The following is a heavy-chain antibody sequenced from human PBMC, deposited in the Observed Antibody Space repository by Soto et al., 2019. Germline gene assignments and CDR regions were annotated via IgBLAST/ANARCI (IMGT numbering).Heavy chain of an antibody. V-gene: IGHV3-11*01. CDR2: ISSSGDII. J-gene: IGHJ4*02. D-gene: IGHD3-22*01. CDR3: ARDLGYYDSSGYFDY. Sequence: LRLSCAASGFTFSDHYMSWIRRAPGKGLEWVSYISSSGDIIYYADSVKGRFTISRDNAKNSLYLQMNSLRAEDTAVYYCARDLGYYDSSGYFDYWGQGTLVTVSS. CDR1: GFTFSDHY.